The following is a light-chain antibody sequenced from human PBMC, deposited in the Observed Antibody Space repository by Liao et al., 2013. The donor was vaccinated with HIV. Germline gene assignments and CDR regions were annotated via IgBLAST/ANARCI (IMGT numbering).Light chain of an antibody. V-gene: IGLV3-21*04. CDR3: QVWDGDSDHVV. CDR2: SDS. Sequence: SYELTQPPSVSVAPGKTARITCGGNNIGSKSVHWYQQKPGRAPVLVIYSDSDRPSGIPERFSGSNFGASATLTISTVEAGDEADYYCQVWDGDSDHVVFGRRDQVDRP. J-gene: IGLJ2*01. CDR1: NIGSKS.